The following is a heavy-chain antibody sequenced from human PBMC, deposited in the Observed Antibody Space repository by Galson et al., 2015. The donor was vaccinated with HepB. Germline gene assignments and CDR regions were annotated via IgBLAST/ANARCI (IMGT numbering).Heavy chain of an antibody. J-gene: IGHJ3*02. CDR1: GGTFNNYA. D-gene: IGHD2/OR15-2a*01. CDR2: VIPLFGSA. CDR3: ARVSRAIFRLYDAFEI. V-gene: IGHV1-69*13. Sequence: SVKVSCKASGGTFNNYAINWVRQAPGHGLEWMGGVIPLFGSANYAQKFQGRVTITADEATSTAFMELSGLRSDDTAVYYCARVSRAIFRLYDAFEIWGQGTLATVSS.